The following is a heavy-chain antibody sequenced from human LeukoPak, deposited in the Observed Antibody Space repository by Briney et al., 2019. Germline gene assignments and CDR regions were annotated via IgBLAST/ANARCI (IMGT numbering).Heavy chain of an antibody. CDR1: GGTFISYA. Sequence: ASVKVSCKASGGTFISYAISWVRQAPGQGLEWMGGIIPIFGTANYAQKFQGRVTITTDESTSTAYMELSSLRSEDTAVYYCARDFDCSSTSCYSWFDPWGQGTLVTVSS. D-gene: IGHD2-2*01. CDR2: IIPIFGTA. CDR3: ARDFDCSSTSCYSWFDP. V-gene: IGHV1-69*05. J-gene: IGHJ5*02.